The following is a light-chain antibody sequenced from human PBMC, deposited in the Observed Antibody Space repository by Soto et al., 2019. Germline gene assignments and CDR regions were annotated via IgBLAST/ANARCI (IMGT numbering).Light chain of an antibody. Sequence: EIVMTKSPATLSFSPGERATLSCRASQGVTTNLAWYQQKPGQAPRLLIYGASTRATGIPARFSGSGSGTEFTLTISSLQSEEFAVYYCQQYNTWPLTFGGGTKVEIK. J-gene: IGKJ4*01. CDR3: QQYNTWPLT. V-gene: IGKV3-15*01. CDR2: GAS. CDR1: QGVTTN.